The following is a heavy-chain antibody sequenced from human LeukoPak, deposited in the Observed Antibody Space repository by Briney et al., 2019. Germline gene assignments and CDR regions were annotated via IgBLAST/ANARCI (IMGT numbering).Heavy chain of an antibody. Sequence: SETLSLTCSVSGGSISNYYWSWIRQPPGKGLEWIGYIYYSRSANYNPSLKSRVTISVDTSRNQFSLKLSSVTAADTAVYYCARVKENGGWGDFDYWGQGTLVTVSS. CDR1: GGSISNYY. J-gene: IGHJ4*02. V-gene: IGHV4-59*01. CDR2: IYYSRSA. CDR3: ARVKENGGWGDFDY. D-gene: IGHD6-19*01.